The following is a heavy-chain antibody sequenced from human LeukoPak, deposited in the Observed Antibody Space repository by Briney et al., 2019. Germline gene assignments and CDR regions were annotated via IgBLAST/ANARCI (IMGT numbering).Heavy chain of an antibody. Sequence: SETLSLTCAVYGGSFSGHYWSWIRQPPGKGLEWIGEINHSGSTNYNPSLKSRVTISVDTSKNQFSLKLSSVTAADTAVYYCARGARGYSYGYWFDPWGQGTLVTVSS. CDR3: ARGARGYSYGYWFDP. CDR1: GGSFSGHY. CDR2: INHSGST. V-gene: IGHV4-34*01. J-gene: IGHJ5*02. D-gene: IGHD5-18*01.